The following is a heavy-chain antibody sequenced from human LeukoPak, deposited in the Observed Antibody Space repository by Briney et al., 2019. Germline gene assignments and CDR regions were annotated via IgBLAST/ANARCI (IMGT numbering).Heavy chain of an antibody. J-gene: IGHJ4*02. Sequence: GGSLRLSCAASGFTFSDHYMDWVRQAPGKGLVWVSDMNEYSTTIRYADSVKGRFTISRDNAKSTLYPQMNNLRAEDTAMYFCARGGVNPVDHWGQGTLVTVSS. V-gene: IGHV3-74*01. CDR2: MNEYSTTI. D-gene: IGHD1-14*01. CDR1: GFTFSDHY. CDR3: ARGGVNPVDH.